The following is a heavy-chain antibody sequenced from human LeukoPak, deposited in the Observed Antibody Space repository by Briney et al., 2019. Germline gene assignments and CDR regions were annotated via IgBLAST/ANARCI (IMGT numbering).Heavy chain of an antibody. Sequence: PGGSLRLSCAASGFTFSSYAMSWVRQAPGKGLEWVSAISGSGGSTYYADSVKGRFTISRDNSKNTLYLQMNSLRAEDTAVYYCARAAAKVGFGDPLSAQFDYWGQGTLVTVSS. D-gene: IGHD3-10*01. CDR1: GFTFSSYA. V-gene: IGHV3-23*01. J-gene: IGHJ4*02. CDR3: ARAAAKVGFGDPLSAQFDY. CDR2: ISGSGGST.